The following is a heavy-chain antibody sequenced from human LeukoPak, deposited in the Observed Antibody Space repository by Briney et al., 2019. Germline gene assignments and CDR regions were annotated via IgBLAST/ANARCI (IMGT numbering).Heavy chain of an antibody. D-gene: IGHD5-12*01. V-gene: IGHV3-7*03. CDR3: AKGAFDYIEIAYFDY. CDR2: IKQDGSEK. Sequence: PGGSLRLSCAASGFTFSNYWLTWVRQAPGQGLEWVANIKQDGSEKHYVDSVKGRFTISRDNAKNSLYLQMNSLRAEDTAIYYCAKGAFDYIEIAYFDYWGQGALVTVSS. J-gene: IGHJ4*02. CDR1: GFTFSNYW.